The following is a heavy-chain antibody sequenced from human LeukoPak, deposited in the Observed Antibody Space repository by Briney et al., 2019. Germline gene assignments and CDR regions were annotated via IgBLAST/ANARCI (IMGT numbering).Heavy chain of an antibody. V-gene: IGHV4-59*01. J-gene: IGHJ4*02. CDR1: GGSISSFF. CDR2: VHSSGST. D-gene: IGHD3-9*01. CDR3: ARLAPGNYDILTGDPKVVFDY. Sequence: SETLSLTCTVSGGSISSFFWSWIRQPPGKGLEWIGYVHSSGSTKFNPSLKSRLIISVDMSKNQFSLKLRSVSVADTAVYYCARLAPGNYDILTGDPKVVFDYWGQGALVTVSS.